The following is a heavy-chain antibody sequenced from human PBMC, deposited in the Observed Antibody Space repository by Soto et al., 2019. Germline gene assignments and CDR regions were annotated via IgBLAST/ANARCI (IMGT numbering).Heavy chain of an antibody. Sequence: SETLSLTCTVSGGSISSYYWSWIRQPPGKGLEWIGYIYYSGSTNYNPSLKSRVTISVDTSKNQFSLKLSSVTAADTAVYYCARGEKLMYYDILTGYSAKTYYYYGMDVWGQGTTVTVSS. J-gene: IGHJ6*02. V-gene: IGHV4-59*12. CDR1: GGSISSYY. D-gene: IGHD3-9*01. CDR3: ARGEKLMYYDILTGYSAKTYYYYGMDV. CDR2: IYYSGST.